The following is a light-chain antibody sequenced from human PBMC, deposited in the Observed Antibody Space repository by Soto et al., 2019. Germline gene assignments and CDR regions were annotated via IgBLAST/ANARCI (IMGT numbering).Light chain of an antibody. CDR1: QSISSG. CDR2: DAS. V-gene: IGKV1-5*01. CDR3: QQYDSYSWT. Sequence: DIQITQSPSTLSASVGDRVTITCRASQSISSGLAWYQQKPGKAPKLLIYDASSLESGVPSRFSGSGSGTEFTLTISSLQTDDFATYYCQQYDSYSWTFGQGTKVDIK. J-gene: IGKJ1*01.